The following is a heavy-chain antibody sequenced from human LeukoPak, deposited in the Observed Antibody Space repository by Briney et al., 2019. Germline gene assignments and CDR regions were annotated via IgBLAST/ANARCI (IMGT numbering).Heavy chain of an antibody. J-gene: IGHJ4*02. CDR3: AXDXMGXFGESLYYFXY. CDR2: ISSSGSTI. D-gene: IGHD3-10*01. V-gene: IGHV3-11*01. Sequence: GGSLRLSCAASGFTFSDYYMSWIRQAPGKGLEWVSYISSSGSTIYYADSVKGRFTISRDNAKNSLYLQMNSLRDEDTAVYYCAXDXMGXFGESLYYFXYWGQGTXVTVS. CDR1: GFTFSDYY.